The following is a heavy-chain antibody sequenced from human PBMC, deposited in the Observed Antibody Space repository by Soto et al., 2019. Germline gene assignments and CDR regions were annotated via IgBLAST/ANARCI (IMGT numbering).Heavy chain of an antibody. D-gene: IGHD6-6*01. V-gene: IGHV3-21*01. J-gene: IGHJ4*01. CDR1: GFTFSSYS. CDR2: ISSSSSYI. CDR3: AREGKSSSAEYYFDY. Sequence: GGSLRLSCAASGFTFSSYSMNWVRQAPGKGLEWVSSISSSSSYIYYADSVKGRFTISRDNAKNSLYLQMNSLRAEDTAVYYCAREGKSSSAEYYFDYWGHGTLVTVSS.